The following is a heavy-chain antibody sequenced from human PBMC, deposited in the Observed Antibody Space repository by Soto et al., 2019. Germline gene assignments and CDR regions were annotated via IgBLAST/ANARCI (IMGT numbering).Heavy chain of an antibody. CDR2: ISSTGSTI. Sequence: GVSMIVSCAASGFNFSASIMNWVRKAPGKGLEWVSYISSTGSTIYYADSVEGRFTISRDNAKNSLYLQMNSLRAEDTAVYYCARDYLVGATTFGFDYWGQGTLVTVSS. D-gene: IGHD1-26*01. J-gene: IGHJ4*02. V-gene: IGHV3-48*01. CDR3: ARDYLVGATTFGFDY. CDR1: GFNFSASI.